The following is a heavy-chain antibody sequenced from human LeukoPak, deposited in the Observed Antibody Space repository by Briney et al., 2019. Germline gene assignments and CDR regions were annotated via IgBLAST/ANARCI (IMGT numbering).Heavy chain of an antibody. CDR2: ISSSSSYI. V-gene: IGHV3-21*01. J-gene: IGHJ4*02. D-gene: IGHD3-22*01. CDR3: ARDLKYYDSSGFDY. Sequence: GGSLRLSCATSGFTFSSYSMSWVRQAPGKGLEWVSCISSSSSYIYYTDSVKGRFTISRDNAKNSLTLQMNSLRAEDTAVYYCARDLKYYDSSGFDYWGQGTLVTVSS. CDR1: GFTFSSYS.